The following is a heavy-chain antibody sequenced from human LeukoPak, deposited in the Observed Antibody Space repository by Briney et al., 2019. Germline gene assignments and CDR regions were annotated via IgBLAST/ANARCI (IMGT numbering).Heavy chain of an antibody. D-gene: IGHD5-18*01. CDR1: GGSISSYY. J-gene: IGHJ4*02. CDR2: IYYGGST. V-gene: IGHV4-59*08. CDR3: ARQPVDTAMVIDY. Sequence: KPSETLSLTCTVSGGSISSYYWSWIRQPPGKGLEWIGYIYYGGSTNYNPSLKSRVTISVDTSKNQFSLKLSSVTAADTAVYYCARQPVDTAMVIDYWGQGTLVTVSS.